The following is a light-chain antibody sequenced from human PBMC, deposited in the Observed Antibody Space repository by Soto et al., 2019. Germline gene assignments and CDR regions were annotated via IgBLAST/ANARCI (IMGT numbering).Light chain of an antibody. V-gene: IGLV2-14*02. CDR1: SSDVGSYNL. J-gene: IGLJ2*01. Sequence: QSALTQPASVSGSPGQSITISCTGSSSDVGSYNLVSWYQQHPGKAPKLMIYEGTKRPSGISTRFSGSKSGNTASLTISGLQTEDEADYYCSSFRDWNTLWIFGGGTKLTVL. CDR3: SSFRDWNTLWI. CDR2: EGT.